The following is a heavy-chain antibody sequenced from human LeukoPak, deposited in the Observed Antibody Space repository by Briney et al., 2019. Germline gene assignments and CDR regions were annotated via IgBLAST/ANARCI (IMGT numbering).Heavy chain of an antibody. CDR1: GYTFTSYY. J-gene: IGHJ4*02. CDR2: INPSDGST. CDR3: ARDPRWGQLVLIDY. V-gene: IGHV1-46*01. Sequence: DSVKVSCKASGYTFTSYYMHWVRQAPGQGLEWMGLINPSDGSTNYSQKFQGRVTITRNTSTSTVYMELSSLRSEDTAVYYCARDPRWGQLVLIDYWGQGTLVTVSS. D-gene: IGHD6-6*01.